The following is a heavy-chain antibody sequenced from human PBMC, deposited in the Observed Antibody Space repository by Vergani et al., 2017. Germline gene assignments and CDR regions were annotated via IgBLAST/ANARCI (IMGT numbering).Heavy chain of an antibody. Sequence: EVQLVESGGGLVKPGGSLRLSCAASGFTFSSYSMNWVRQAPGKGLEWVSSISSSSSYIYYADSVKGRFTIPRDNAKNSLYLQMNSLRAEDTAVYYCARDWLYDSSGYYVRGKAFDIWGQGTMVTVSS. V-gene: IGHV3-21*01. CDR1: GFTFSSYS. J-gene: IGHJ3*02. D-gene: IGHD3-22*01. CDR3: ARDWLYDSSGYYVRGKAFDI. CDR2: ISSSSSYI.